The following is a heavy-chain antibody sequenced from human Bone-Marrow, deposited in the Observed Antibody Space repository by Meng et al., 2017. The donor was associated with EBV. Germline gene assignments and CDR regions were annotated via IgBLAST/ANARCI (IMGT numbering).Heavy chain of an antibody. J-gene: IGHJ4*02. D-gene: IGHD3-10*01. V-gene: IGHV1-18*01. CDR2: ISAYNGNT. Sequence: QVQLGGAGGEVHESGASVKVTCTASGYTFTSYGISWVRPAPGQGREWMGWISAYNGNTKYAQKLQGRVTMTTDTSTSRAYMELRSLRSDDTAVYYCARGGSSFDYWGQGTLVTVSS. CDR3: ARGGSSFDY. CDR1: GYTFTSYG.